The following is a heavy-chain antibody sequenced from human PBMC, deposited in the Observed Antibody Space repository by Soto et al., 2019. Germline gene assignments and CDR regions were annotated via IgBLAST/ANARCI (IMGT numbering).Heavy chain of an antibody. V-gene: IGHV1-69*06. CDR3: ARSLYDYSQSYGIPDTLDV. CDR2: VIPVFGTT. CDR1: RDTFTSYA. J-gene: IGHJ3*01. D-gene: IGHD4-4*01. Sequence: QEQLMQSGAEVKKPGSSVNVSCKASRDTFTSYAISWVRQVPGQGLEWMGLVIPVFGTTNYAQRFQGRVTLSADKSTTTAFMALTSLRSEDTAVYYCARSLYDYSQSYGIPDTLDVWGQGTLVTVSS.